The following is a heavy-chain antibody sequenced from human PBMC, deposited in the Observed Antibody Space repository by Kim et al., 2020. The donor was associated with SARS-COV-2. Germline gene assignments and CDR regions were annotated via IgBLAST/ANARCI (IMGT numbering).Heavy chain of an antibody. Sequence: GGSLRLSCAASGFTVSSNYMSWLRQAPGKGLEWLSVIYSGDKTYYVESVKGRLTISRDNSKNTLYLQMSSLTAAATAVPYSAPNPPPAGVAWRQGTLVT. V-gene: IGHV3-66*01. CDR2: IYSGDKT. CDR3: APNPPPAGVA. J-gene: IGHJ5*02. D-gene: IGHD6-19*01. CDR1: GFTVSSNY.